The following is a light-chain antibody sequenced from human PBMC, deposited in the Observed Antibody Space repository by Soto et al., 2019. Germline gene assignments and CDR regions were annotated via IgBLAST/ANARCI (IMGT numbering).Light chain of an antibody. J-gene: IGKJ2*01. CDR2: GAS. CDR1: QNVNNNY. Sequence: VLTQSPGTLSLSPGERATLSCRASQNVNNNYLAWYQQKPGQAPRLLIRGASSRATGLPDRFSGSGSGTAFTRTISRLEPEDFAVYYCQQYGSSPGTFGQGTKLEIK. CDR3: QQYGSSPGT. V-gene: IGKV3-20*01.